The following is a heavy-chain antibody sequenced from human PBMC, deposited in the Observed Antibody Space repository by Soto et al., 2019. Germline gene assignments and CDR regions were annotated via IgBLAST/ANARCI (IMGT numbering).Heavy chain of an antibody. V-gene: IGHV1-69*06. J-gene: IGHJ4*02. CDR1: GSRFSNYV. CDR3: ARGGRGKKAGYNGLVSLGY. D-gene: IGHD2-2*02. CDR2: IIPIFNST. Sequence: SVKVSCKVSGSRFSNYVISWVRQAPGHGLEWLGRIIPIFNSTKYAQNFQGRVTITADKSTSTASLELSSLRSDDTAVYYCARGGRGKKAGYNGLVSLGYWGQGTLVTVSS.